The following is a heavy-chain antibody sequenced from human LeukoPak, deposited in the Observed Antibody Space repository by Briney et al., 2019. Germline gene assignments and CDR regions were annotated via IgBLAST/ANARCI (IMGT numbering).Heavy chain of an antibody. V-gene: IGHV1-46*01. CDR2: INPTGSNT. Sequence: EASVKVSWKASGYTFTSHYMHWVRQAPGQGLEWMGVINPTGSNTNYAQKFRGRLILTRDTSTSTDYMELSSLRSEDTAVYFCATTRSPPPYCGGDCYSPFDYWGQGILVTVSS. CDR1: GYTFTSHY. D-gene: IGHD2-21*02. CDR3: ATTRSPPPYCGGDCYSPFDY. J-gene: IGHJ4*02.